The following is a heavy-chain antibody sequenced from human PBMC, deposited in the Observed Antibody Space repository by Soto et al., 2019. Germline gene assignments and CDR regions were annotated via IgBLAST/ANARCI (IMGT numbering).Heavy chain of an antibody. V-gene: IGHV3-30*18. CDR3: VKGGYKTGWPPFDH. CDR1: RFRVSAYG. D-gene: IGHD6-19*01. CDR2: ISDDGTTQ. J-gene: IGHJ4*01. Sequence: QVKLVESGGAVVQSGRSLRLSCTASRFRVSAYGMHWVRQAPGKGLEWVALISDDGTTQFFTDSVEGRFTISRDNSRNTPYLQMNSLRPEDTAVYYCVKGGYKTGWPPFDHWGHGTRVTVSS.